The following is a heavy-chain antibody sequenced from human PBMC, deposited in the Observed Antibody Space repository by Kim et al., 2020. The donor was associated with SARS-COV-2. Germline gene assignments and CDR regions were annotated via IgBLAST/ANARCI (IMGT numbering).Heavy chain of an antibody. J-gene: IGHJ6*02. D-gene: IGHD6-19*01. CDR1: GGSISSGGYY. CDR2: IYYSGST. Sequence: SETLSLTCTVSGGSISSGGYYWSWIRQHPGKGLEWIGYIYYSGSTYYNPSLKSRVTISVDTSKNQFSLKLSSVTAADTAVYYCAREGIAVANLLTAGEYGMDVWGQGTTVTVSS. CDR3: AREGIAVANLLTAGEYGMDV. V-gene: IGHV4-31*03.